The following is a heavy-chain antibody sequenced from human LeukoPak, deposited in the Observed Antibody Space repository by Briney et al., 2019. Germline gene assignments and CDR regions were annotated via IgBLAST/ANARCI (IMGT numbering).Heavy chain of an antibody. CDR2: ISYDGSNK. D-gene: IGHD6-13*01. J-gene: IGHJ6*03. V-gene: IGHV3-30*18. Sequence: GGSLRLSCAASGFTFSSYGMHWVRQAPGKGLEWVAVISYDGSNKHYADSVKGRFTISRDNSKNTLYLQMNSLRAEDTAVYYCAKDGPSAAAGIYYYYYMDVWGKGTTVTVSS. CDR3: AKDGPSAAAGIYYYYYMDV. CDR1: GFTFSSYG.